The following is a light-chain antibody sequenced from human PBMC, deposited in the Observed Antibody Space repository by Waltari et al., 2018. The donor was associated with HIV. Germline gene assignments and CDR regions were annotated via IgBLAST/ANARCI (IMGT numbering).Light chain of an antibody. V-gene: IGLV1-51*01. CDR2: DND. Sequence: QSVLTQPPSVSAAPGQKVAISCSVSSSNIGTDYVSWYQHVPGSAPKLLIYDNDKRPSGTPDRSSGSKSGTSATLDITGLQTGDGADYYCGTWDRSLGGGVFGGGTKLTVL. J-gene: IGLJ3*02. CDR1: SSNIGTDY. CDR3: GTWDRSLGGGV.